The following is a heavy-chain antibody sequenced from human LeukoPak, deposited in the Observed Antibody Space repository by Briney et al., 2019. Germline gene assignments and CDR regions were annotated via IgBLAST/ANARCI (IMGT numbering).Heavy chain of an antibody. Sequence: SQTLSLTCTVSVGSIRRGAYCWPWIPQPPGRGLEWIGYMYYDGSTYSNPSLKSRLTISVDTSKNQFSLKLSSVTAADTAVYYCARGPYYDFWSGYPYMDVWGKGTTVTVSS. CDR1: VGSIRRGAYC. V-gene: IGHV4-31*03. J-gene: IGHJ6*03. D-gene: IGHD3-3*01. CDR3: ARGPYYDFWSGYPYMDV. CDR2: MYYDGST.